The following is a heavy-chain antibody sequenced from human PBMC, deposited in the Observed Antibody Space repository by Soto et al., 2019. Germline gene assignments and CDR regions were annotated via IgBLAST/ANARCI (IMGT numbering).Heavy chain of an antibody. Sequence: SETLSLTCAVYGGSFRGYYWSWIRQPPGKGLEWIGEINHSGSTNYNPSLKSRVTISVDTSKNQYALKLSSVTAADTAVYYCARDLTGDSIWGQGTLVTVSS. CDR3: ARDLTGDSI. V-gene: IGHV4-34*01. CDR1: GGSFRGYY. J-gene: IGHJ4*02. D-gene: IGHD7-27*01. CDR2: INHSGST.